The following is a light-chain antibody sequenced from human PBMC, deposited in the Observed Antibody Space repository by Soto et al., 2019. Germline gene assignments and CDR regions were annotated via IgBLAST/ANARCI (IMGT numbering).Light chain of an antibody. CDR3: SSYTSNSNPYV. Sequence: QPVSVSGSPGQSITISCTGTSSDVGGYNYVSWYQLHPGKAPKLMISEVTNRPSGVSSRFSGSKSGNTASLTISGLQADDEADYYCSSYTSNSNPYVFGTGTKVTVL. J-gene: IGLJ1*01. V-gene: IGLV2-14*01. CDR2: EVT. CDR1: SSDVGGYNY.